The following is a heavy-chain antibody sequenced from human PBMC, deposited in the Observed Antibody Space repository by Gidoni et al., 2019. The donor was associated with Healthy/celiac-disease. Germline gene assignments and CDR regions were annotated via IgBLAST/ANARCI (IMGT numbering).Heavy chain of an antibody. CDR3: ARINLGPQRKLSRGYCSGGSCYHDDY. CDR1: GGSFSGYY. J-gene: IGHJ4*02. CDR2: INHSGST. Sequence: QVQLQQWGAGLLKPSSTLSLTFAVYGGSFSGYYCSWIRQPPGKGLEWIGEINHSGSTNYNPSIKSRVTISVETSKNQYSLKLSSVTAADTDVYYCARINLGPQRKLSRGYCSGGSCYHDDYWGQGTLVTVSS. D-gene: IGHD2-15*01. V-gene: IGHV4-34*01.